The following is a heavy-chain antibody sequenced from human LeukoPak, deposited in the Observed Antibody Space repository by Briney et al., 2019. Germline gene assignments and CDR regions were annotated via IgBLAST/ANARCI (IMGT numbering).Heavy chain of an antibody. D-gene: IGHD3-3*01. CDR3: ARDLRGPEIFGVVLILYYFDY. Sequence: PGGSLRLSCAASGFTFSSYAMHWVRQAPGKGLEWVAVISYDGSNKYYADSVKGRFTISRDNSKNTLYLQMNSLRAEDTAVYYCARDLRGPEIFGVVLILYYFDYWGQGTLVTVSS. V-gene: IGHV3-30-3*01. CDR1: GFTFSSYA. CDR2: ISYDGSNK. J-gene: IGHJ4*02.